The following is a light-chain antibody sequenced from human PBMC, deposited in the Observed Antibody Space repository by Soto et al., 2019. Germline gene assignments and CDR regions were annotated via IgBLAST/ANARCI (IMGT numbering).Light chain of an antibody. CDR1: QGVGNS. CDR2: EIS. CDR3: LQHTSYPCT. J-gene: IGKJ3*01. V-gene: IGKV1-17*01. Sequence: DIQMTQSPSSLSASAGDRVTITCRASQGVGNSLDWYQQKPGKAPKRLIYEISSLQTGVPSRFSGTGSGTEFTLTISGLQPEDFATYYCLQHTSYPCTFGPGTKVDIK.